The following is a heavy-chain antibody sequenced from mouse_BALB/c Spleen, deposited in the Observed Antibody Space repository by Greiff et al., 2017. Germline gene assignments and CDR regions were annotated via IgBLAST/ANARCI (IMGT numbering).Heavy chain of an antibody. CDR2: ILPGSGST. J-gene: IGHJ4*01. V-gene: IGHV1-9*01. CDR1: GYTFSSYW. D-gene: IGHD2-10*02. CDR3: ARKYGTPYAMDY. Sequence: QVQLKESGAELMKPGASVKISCKATGYTFSSYWIEWVKQRPGHGLEWIGEILPGSGSTNYNEKFKGKATFTADTSSNTAYMQLSSLTSEDSAVYYCARKYGTPYAMDYWGQGASVTVSS.